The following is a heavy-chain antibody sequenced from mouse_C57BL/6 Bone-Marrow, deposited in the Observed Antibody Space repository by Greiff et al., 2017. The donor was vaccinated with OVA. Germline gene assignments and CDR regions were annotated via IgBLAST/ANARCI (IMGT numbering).Heavy chain of an antibody. D-gene: IGHD2-5*01. Sequence: VQLKESGPGLVKPSQSLSLTCSVPGYSITSCYYWNWIRQFPGNKLEWMGYISYDGSNNYNPSLKNRISITRDTSKNQFFLKLNSVTTEDTATYYCARNAYYSNYDYYAMDYWGQGTSVTVSS. CDR2: ISYDGSN. J-gene: IGHJ4*01. V-gene: IGHV3-6*01. CDR3: ARNAYYSNYDYYAMDY. CDR1: GYSITSCYY.